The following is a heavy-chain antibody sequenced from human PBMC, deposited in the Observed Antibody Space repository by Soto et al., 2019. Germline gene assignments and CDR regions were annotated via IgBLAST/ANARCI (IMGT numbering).Heavy chain of an antibody. CDR3: ARQPYTSSWYNWFDP. J-gene: IGHJ5*02. Sequence: PSETLSLTCSVSGGSISSSSYYWGWIRQPPGKGLEWIGSIFYTGSTNSNPSLRRRVIISVDKSKNQFSLKLTSVTAADTAIYYCARQPYTSSWYNWFDPWGQGTLVTVSS. D-gene: IGHD6-13*01. CDR1: GGSISSSSYY. V-gene: IGHV4-39*01. CDR2: IFYTGST.